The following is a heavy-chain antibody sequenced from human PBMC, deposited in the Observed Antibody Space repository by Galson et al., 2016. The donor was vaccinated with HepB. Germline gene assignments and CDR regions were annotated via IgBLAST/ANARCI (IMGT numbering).Heavy chain of an antibody. CDR3: ATGLYCPGSVCYATATEDAFDI. D-gene: IGHD2-8*02. J-gene: IGHJ3*02. CDR1: GITFKNAW. V-gene: IGHV3-15*01. Sequence: SLRLSCAVSGITFKNAWMSWVRQAPGKGLEWVGRIKSNSDGGTTDYAAPVKGRFSISRDDSKNTVYLQMNSLKAEDTAVYYCATGLYCPGSVCYATATEDAFDIWGRGTKVIVSS. CDR2: IKSNSDGGTT.